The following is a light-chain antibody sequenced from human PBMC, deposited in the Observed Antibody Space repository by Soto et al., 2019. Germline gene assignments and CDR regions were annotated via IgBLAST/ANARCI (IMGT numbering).Light chain of an antibody. CDR2: YVD. CDR3: CSYADGSIYF. Sequence: QSALTQPASVSGSPGKSITISCTGTSRDVGAYDYVSWYLQYPDKAPQLLIYYVDHRPSGVSSRFSGSKSGNTASLTISGLQAKDEGDYYCCSYADGSIYFFGTGTKLTVL. J-gene: IGLJ1*01. V-gene: IGLV2-14*03. CDR1: SRDVGAYDY.